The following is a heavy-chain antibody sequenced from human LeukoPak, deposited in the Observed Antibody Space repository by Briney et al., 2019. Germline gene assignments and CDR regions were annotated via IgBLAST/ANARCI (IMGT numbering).Heavy chain of an antibody. CDR1: GGTFSSYA. Sequence: PVKVSCKASGGTFSSYAISWVRQAPGQGLEWMGGIIPIFGTANYAQKFQGRVTITTDESTSTAYMELSSLRSEDTAVYYCARDYVGSGYLNWFDPWGQGTLVTVSS. CDR2: IIPIFGTA. CDR3: ARDYVGSGYLNWFDP. V-gene: IGHV1-69*05. J-gene: IGHJ5*02. D-gene: IGHD3-3*01.